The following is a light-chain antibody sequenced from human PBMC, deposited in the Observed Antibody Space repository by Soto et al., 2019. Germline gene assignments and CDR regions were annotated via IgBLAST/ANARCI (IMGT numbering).Light chain of an antibody. CDR2: DVS. V-gene: IGLV2-14*01. J-gene: IGLJ2*01. Sequence: QSVLTQPASVSGSPGQSITISCTGTSSDVGGYNYVSWYQQRPGKAPKLMIYDVSNRPSGVSNRFSGSKSGNTASLTISGLQAEDEADYYCNSYTSSSTLLFGGGTKVTVL. CDR1: SSDVGGYNY. CDR3: NSYTSSSTLL.